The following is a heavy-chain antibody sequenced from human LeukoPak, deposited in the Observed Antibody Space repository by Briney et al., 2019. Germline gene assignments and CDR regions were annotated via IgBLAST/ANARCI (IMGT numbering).Heavy chain of an antibody. J-gene: IGHJ5*02. CDR1: GGTFSSYT. V-gene: IGHV1-69*02. Sequence: EASVKVSCKASGGTFSSYTISWVRQAPGQGLERMGRIIPILGIANYAQKFQGRVTITADKSTSTAYMELSSLRSEDTAVYYCARWNDYSNLYNWFDPWGQGTLVTVSS. D-gene: IGHD4-11*01. CDR3: ARWNDYSNLYNWFDP. CDR2: IIPILGIA.